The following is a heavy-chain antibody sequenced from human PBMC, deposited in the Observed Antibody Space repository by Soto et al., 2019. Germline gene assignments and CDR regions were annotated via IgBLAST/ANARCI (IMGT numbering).Heavy chain of an antibody. CDR3: AIHYSSGSRNWFDP. CDR2: IYYSGST. J-gene: IGHJ5*02. D-gene: IGHD6-19*01. V-gene: IGHV4-39*01. CDR1: GGSINSSSYF. Sequence: EILSLTCSVSGGSINSSSYFWGWVRQPPGKGLEWIGSIYYSGSTYYNPSLRSRVTISVDTSKNQFSLKLSSVTAADTAVFYCAIHYSSGSRNWFDPWGQGTLVTVSS.